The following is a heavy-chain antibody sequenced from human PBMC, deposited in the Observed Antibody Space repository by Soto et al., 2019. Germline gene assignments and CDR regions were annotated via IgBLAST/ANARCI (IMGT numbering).Heavy chain of an antibody. J-gene: IGHJ4*02. CDR1: GFTFSSYA. D-gene: IGHD3-3*01. Sequence: PGGSLRLSCAASGFTFSSYAMGWVRQAPGKGLEWVSAISGSGGSTYYADSVKGRFTISRDNSKNTLYLQMNSLRAEDTAVYYCAKDSGPVVIIPYYFDYWGQGTLVTVSS. CDR3: AKDSGPVVIIPYYFDY. V-gene: IGHV3-23*01. CDR2: ISGSGGST.